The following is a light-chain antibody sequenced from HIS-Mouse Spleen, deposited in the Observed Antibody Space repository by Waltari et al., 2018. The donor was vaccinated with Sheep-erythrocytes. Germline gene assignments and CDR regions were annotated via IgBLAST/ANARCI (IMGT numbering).Light chain of an antibody. CDR2: DVS. CDR3: CSYAGSYNHV. Sequence: QSALTQPRSVSGSPGQSVPLSCTGTSSDVGGYNYVSWYQPHPGKAPKLMIYDVSKRPSGVPDRFSGSKSGNTASLTISGLQAEDEADYYCCSYAGSYNHVFATGTKVTVL. CDR1: SSDVGGYNY. J-gene: IGLJ1*01. V-gene: IGLV2-11*01.